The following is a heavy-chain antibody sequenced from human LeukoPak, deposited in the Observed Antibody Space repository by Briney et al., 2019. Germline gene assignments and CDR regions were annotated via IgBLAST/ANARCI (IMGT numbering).Heavy chain of an antibody. Sequence: PSETLSLTCTVSGGSISSYYWGWIRQPPGKGLEWIGSIYHSGSTYYNPSLMSRVTISVDTSKNQFSLKLSSVTAADTAVYYCARRIAVQFDYWGQGTLVTVSS. CDR3: ARRIAVQFDY. CDR1: GGSISSYY. CDR2: IYHSGST. J-gene: IGHJ4*02. V-gene: IGHV4-39*01. D-gene: IGHD6-19*01.